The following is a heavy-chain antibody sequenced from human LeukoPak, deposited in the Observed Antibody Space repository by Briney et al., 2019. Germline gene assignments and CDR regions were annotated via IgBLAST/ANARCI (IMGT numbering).Heavy chain of an antibody. V-gene: IGHV4-61*02. Sequence: PSETLSLTCTVSGGSISSGSYYWSWIRQPAGKGLEWIGRIYTSGSTNYNPSLKSRVTISVDTSKNQFSLKLSSVTAADTAVYYCARVMYYDFWSGYMDVWGKGTTVTVSS. CDR2: IYTSGST. CDR3: ARVMYYDFWSGYMDV. J-gene: IGHJ6*03. CDR1: GGSISSGSYY. D-gene: IGHD3-3*01.